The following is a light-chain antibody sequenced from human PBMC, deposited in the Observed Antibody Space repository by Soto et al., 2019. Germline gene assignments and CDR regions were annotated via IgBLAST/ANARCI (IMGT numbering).Light chain of an antibody. Sequence: EIVVTQSPGILSVSPGERATLFCRASHNVNTNLAWYQQKSGQAPRLLIYDASSRAPGIPARFSASGSGTEFTLTISILLSEDFAVYYCQLLSGWPRSFGQGTKLEIK. CDR3: QLLSGWPRS. CDR2: DAS. CDR1: HNVNTN. J-gene: IGKJ2*01. V-gene: IGKV3-15*01.